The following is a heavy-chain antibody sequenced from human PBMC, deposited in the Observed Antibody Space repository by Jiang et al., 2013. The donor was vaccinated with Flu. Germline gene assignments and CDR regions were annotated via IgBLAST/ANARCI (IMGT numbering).Heavy chain of an antibody. V-gene: IGHV6-1*01. CDR3: ARAFSRDYTIFDY. J-gene: IGHJ4*02. Sequence: SQTLSLTCAISGDSVSSYSAGWNWIRQSPSRGLEWLGRTYYKSKWYNDYAASVKTRITINSDTSKNQLSLELKFVTPEDSAMHYCARAFSRDYTIFDYWGQGALVTVSS. CDR1: GDSVSSYSAG. D-gene: IGHD4-11*01. CDR2: TYYKSKWYN.